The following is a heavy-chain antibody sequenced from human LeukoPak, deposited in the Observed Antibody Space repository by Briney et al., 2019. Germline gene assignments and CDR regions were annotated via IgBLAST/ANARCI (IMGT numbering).Heavy chain of an antibody. CDR2: MFPDGRT. V-gene: IGHV3-53*01. CDR3: ARTNPVCGDYDY. J-gene: IGHJ4*02. CDR1: GFSVNDNY. D-gene: IGHD4-17*01. Sequence: GGSLRLSCAVSGFSVNDNYMSWVRQAPGKGLQWVSVMFPDGRTYYADSVKGRFTISRDLARNTLLLQMHSLRADDTAVHYCARTNPVCGDYDYWGQGTLVTVSS.